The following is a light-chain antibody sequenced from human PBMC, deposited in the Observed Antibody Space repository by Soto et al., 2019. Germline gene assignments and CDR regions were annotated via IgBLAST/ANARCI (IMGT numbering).Light chain of an antibody. V-gene: IGKV3-20*01. CDR1: RSVGTF. Sequence: EIVLTQSPGTLSLSPGERGALSCRASRSVGTFLAWYQQKPGQAPRHXXYGASSRATVIPDRFSGSGSGTDFTLTISRLEPEDFAVYYCQQYSSSPPLTFGGGTKVDIK. CDR2: GAS. CDR3: QQYSSSPPLT. J-gene: IGKJ4*01.